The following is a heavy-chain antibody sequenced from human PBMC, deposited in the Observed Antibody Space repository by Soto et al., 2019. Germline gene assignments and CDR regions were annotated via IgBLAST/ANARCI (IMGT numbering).Heavy chain of an antibody. D-gene: IGHD3-16*01. J-gene: IGHJ6*02. Sequence: EMQLVESGGGLVQPGMSLRLSCAASGFTFDDYAMYWVRQVPGKGLEWVSGISWNSGRIGYADSVKGRFTISRDNANNSLYLQMNSLRPEDTALYYCTKARLWGGDGYNSYYYNAMDVWGQGTTVTVSS. CDR3: TKARLWGGDGYNSYYYNAMDV. CDR1: GFTFDDYA. CDR2: ISWNSGRI. V-gene: IGHV3-9*01.